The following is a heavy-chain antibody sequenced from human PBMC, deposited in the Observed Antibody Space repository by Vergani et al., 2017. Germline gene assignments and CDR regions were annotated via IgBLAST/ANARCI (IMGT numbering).Heavy chain of an antibody. CDR3: ARHGGSGNYYHLFDS. CDR2: IYYSGST. Sequence: QVQLQESGPGLVKPSQTLSLTCTVSGGPISSGGYYWSWIRQHPGKGLEWIGYIYYSGSTYYNPSLKSRVTISVDTSKNQFSLKLSSVTAADTALYHCARHGGSGNYYHLFDSWGQGTLVIVSS. CDR1: GGPISSGGYY. D-gene: IGHD3-3*01. J-gene: IGHJ4*02. V-gene: IGHV4-31*03.